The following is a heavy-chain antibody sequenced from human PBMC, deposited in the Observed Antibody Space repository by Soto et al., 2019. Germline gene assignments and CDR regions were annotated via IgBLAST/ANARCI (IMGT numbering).Heavy chain of an antibody. CDR2: LGAADDP. V-gene: IGHV3-13*05. CDR1: AFTPSVYD. D-gene: IGHD2-15*01. Sequence: GGSLRLSCAASAFTPSVYDMHWVRQPNGKGLEWVSALGAADDPYYLGSVKGRFAISRENAKNSLYLQMNNLRAGDTAVYYCARAYSGRLPRRADYYYAMDVWGQGTTVTVSS. CDR3: ARAYSGRLPRRADYYYAMDV. J-gene: IGHJ6*02.